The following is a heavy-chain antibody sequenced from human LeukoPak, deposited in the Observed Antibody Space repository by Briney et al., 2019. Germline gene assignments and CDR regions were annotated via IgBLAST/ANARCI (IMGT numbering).Heavy chain of an antibody. J-gene: IGHJ4*02. Sequence: SETLSLTCTVSGGSISSGGYYCSWIRQPPGKGLEWIGYIYYSGSTYYNPSLKSRVTISVDTSKNHFSLKLSSVTAADTAVYYCARVATWIQTFDSWGQGTLVTVSS. V-gene: IGHV4-31*03. CDR3: ARVATWIQTFDS. D-gene: IGHD5-18*01. CDR1: GGSISSGGYY. CDR2: IYYSGST.